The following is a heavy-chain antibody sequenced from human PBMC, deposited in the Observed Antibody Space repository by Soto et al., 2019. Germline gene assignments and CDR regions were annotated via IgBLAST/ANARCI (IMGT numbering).Heavy chain of an antibody. D-gene: IGHD2-21*02. CDR3: VHHGGDRYFHDF. CDR1: GGSLSSSNW. Sequence: SETLSLTCAVSGGSLSSSNWWSWVRQPPGKALEWLGEIFYSGSTKYNPSLNSRVTISADQYKNHLSLRLSSVTAADTDVYYCVHHGGDRYFHDFWGQGILVIVSA. V-gene: IGHV4-4*02. J-gene: IGHJ4*01. CDR2: IFYSGST.